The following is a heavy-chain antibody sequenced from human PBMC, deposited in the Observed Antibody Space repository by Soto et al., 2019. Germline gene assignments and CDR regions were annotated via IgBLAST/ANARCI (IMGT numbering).Heavy chain of an antibody. Sequence: GGSLRLSCAASGFTFSDYCMSWIRQAPGKGLECVSYISSSGGITYYADSVKGRFTISRDNSKNTLYLQMNSLRAEDTAVYYCAIEKVGPTSIHVFDIWGQGTMVTVSS. CDR3: AIEKVGPTSIHVFDI. CDR1: GFTFSDYC. CDR2: ISSSGGIT. V-gene: IGHV3-11*04. D-gene: IGHD1-26*01. J-gene: IGHJ3*02.